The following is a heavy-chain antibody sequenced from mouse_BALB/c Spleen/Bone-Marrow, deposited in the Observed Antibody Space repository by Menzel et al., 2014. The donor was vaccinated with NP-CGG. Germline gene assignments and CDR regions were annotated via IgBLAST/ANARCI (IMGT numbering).Heavy chain of an antibody. J-gene: IGHJ3*01. V-gene: IGHV5-6-4*01. CDR3: TRIYDGYAY. CDR1: GFTFSSYT. Sequence: DVKLQESGGGLVKPGGSLKLSCAASGFTFSSYTMSRVRQTPEKRLEWVATISSGGGYTYYPDSVKGRFTISRDNAKNTLYLQMSSLKSEDTAMYYCTRIYDGYAYWGQGTLVTVSA. CDR2: ISSGGGYT. D-gene: IGHD2-3*01.